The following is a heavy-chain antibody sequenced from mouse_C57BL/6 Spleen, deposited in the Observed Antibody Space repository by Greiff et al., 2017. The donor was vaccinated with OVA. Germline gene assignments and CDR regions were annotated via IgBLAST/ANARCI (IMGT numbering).Heavy chain of an antibody. CDR3: ARSPRSYFDD. J-gene: IGHJ2*01. V-gene: IGHV1-50*01. Sequence: QVQLQQPGAELVKPGASVKLSCKASGYTFTSYWMQWVKQRPGQGLEWIGEIDPSDSYTNYNQKFKGKATLTVDTSSSTAYMQLSSLTSEDAAVYYCARSPRSYFDDWGQGTTLTVSS. CDR2: IDPSDSYT. CDR1: GYTFTSYW.